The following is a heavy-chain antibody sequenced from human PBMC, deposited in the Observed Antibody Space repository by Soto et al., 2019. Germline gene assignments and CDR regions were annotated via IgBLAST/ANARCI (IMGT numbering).Heavy chain of an antibody. CDR3: TTLPQLLWFGNLPSRAYEFND. CDR1: GYRVSPYW. CDR2: IYPGDSDT. J-gene: IGHJ4*02. V-gene: IGHV5-51*01. D-gene: IGHD3-10*01. Sequence: RDSLTISCTGSGYRVSPYWIALVRQMPGNGLEWMGIIYPGDSDTRYSPSFQGQVTISADTSTKTAYLQWSSLKASDTAIYYCTTLPQLLWFGNLPSRAYEFNDWGPGNLVTGFS.